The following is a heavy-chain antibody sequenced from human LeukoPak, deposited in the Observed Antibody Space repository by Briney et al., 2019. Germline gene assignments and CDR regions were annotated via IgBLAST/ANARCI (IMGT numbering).Heavy chain of an antibody. J-gene: IGHJ4*02. CDR1: GFNFSTYS. D-gene: IGHD4-11*01. CDR2: IGRSTTI. Sequence: GGSLRLSCAASGFNFSTYSMTWVRQAPGKGLEWISYIGRSTTIYYADSVKGRFTISRDNAKNSLYLQMNSLRAEDTAVYYCARDYRWGQGTLVTVSS. V-gene: IGHV3-48*01. CDR3: ARDYR.